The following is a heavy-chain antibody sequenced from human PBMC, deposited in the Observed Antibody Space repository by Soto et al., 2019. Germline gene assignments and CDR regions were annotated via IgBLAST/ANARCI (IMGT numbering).Heavy chain of an antibody. D-gene: IGHD5-12*01. J-gene: IGHJ4*02. CDR2: IYHSGST. Sequence: QLQLQESGSGLVKPSQTLSLTCAVSGGSISSGGYSWSWIRQPPGKGLEWIGYIYHSGSTYYNPSLKSRGTLSVDRAKNQCSLKLSSVTAADTAVYYCAGGPGVARNYWGQGTLVTVSS. CDR3: AGGPGVARNY. CDR1: GGSISSGGYS. V-gene: IGHV4-30-2*01.